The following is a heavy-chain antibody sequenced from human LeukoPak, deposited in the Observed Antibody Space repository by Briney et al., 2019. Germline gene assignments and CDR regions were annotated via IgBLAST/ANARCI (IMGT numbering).Heavy chain of an antibody. Sequence: GGSLRLSCAASGFTFSSYSMNWVRQAPGKGLEWVSYISSSSSTIYYADSVKGRFTISRDNSKNTLYLQMNSLRAEDTAVYYCARHDIQYNWFDPWGQGTLVTVSS. D-gene: IGHD3-9*01. J-gene: IGHJ5*02. CDR1: GFTFSSYS. CDR2: ISSSSSTI. CDR3: ARHDIQYNWFDP. V-gene: IGHV3-48*01.